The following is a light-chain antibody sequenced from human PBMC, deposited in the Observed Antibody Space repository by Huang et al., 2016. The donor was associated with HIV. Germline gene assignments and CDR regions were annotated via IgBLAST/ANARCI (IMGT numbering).Light chain of an antibody. CDR1: QSIGKY. CDR2: DAS. V-gene: IGKV3-11*01. J-gene: IGKJ2*01. Sequence: EIVLTQSPATLSLSPGQRATLSCRASQSIGKYLAWYQQRPGQPPRLLIYDASTRATGIPTRFSGRGSGTDFTLTISSLEPEDFAVYYCHQRSNWLPYTFGQGTKLEIK. CDR3: HQRSNWLPYT.